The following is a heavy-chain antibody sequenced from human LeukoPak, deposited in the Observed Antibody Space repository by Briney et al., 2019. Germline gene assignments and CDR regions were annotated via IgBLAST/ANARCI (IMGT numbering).Heavy chain of an antibody. J-gene: IGHJ6*03. CDR2: IYHSGST. Sequence: MASETLSLTCTVSGYSISSGYYWGWIRQPPGKGLEWIGSIYHSGSTYYNPSLKSRVTISVDTSKNQFSLKLSSVTAADTAVYYCARVQGEPTVAGHTIFYYYYLDVWGKGTTVTVSS. V-gene: IGHV4-38-2*02. CDR1: GYSISSGYY. D-gene: IGHD6-19*01. CDR3: ARVQGEPTVAGHTIFYYYYLDV.